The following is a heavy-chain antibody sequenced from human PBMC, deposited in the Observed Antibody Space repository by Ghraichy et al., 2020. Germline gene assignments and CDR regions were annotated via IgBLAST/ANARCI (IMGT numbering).Heavy chain of an antibody. D-gene: IGHD2-15*01. CDR2: ISSSGSTI. J-gene: IGHJ6*02. V-gene: IGHV3-11*01. CDR1: GFTFSDYY. Sequence: GGSLRLSCAASGFTFSDYYMSWIRQAPGKGLEWVSYISSSGSTIYYADSVKGRFTISRDNAKNSLYLQMNSLRAEDTAVYYCAGAGYCSGVSCQYYYYGMDVWGQGTTVTVSS. CDR3: AGAGYCSGVSCQYYYYGMDV.